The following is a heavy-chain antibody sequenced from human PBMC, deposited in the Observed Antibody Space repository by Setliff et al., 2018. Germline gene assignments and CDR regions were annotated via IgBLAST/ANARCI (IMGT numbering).Heavy chain of an antibody. CDR3: ARNPASGAYYSSRPFHFDY. V-gene: IGHV4-4*08. CDR2: ISSGGST. Sequence: PSETLSLTCSVAGGSMSNYFWSWVRRPPGKGLEWIGFISSGGSTIYSPSLKSRVTISVDTSKNQFSLRLTSVTAADTAIYYCARNPASGAYYSSRPFHFDYWGQGALGTVSS. D-gene: IGHD3-22*01. J-gene: IGHJ4*02. CDR1: GGSMSNYF.